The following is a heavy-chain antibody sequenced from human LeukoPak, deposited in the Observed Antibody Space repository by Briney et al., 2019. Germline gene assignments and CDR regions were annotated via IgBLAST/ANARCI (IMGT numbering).Heavy chain of an antibody. D-gene: IGHD3-22*01. J-gene: IGHJ5*02. V-gene: IGHV4-34*01. CDR2: INHSGST. CDR1: GGSFSGYY. Sequence: SETLSLTCAVYGGSFSGYYWSWIRQPPGKGLEWIGEINHSGSTNYNPSLKSRVTISVDTSKNQFSLKLSSVTAADTAVYYCARLSSRYKTYYYDSSGHPWGQGTLVTVSS. CDR3: ARLSSRYKTYYYDSSGHP.